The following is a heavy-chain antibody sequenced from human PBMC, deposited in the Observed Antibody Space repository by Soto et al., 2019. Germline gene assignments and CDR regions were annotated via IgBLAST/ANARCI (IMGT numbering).Heavy chain of an antibody. CDR1: VGDC. V-gene: IGHV4-30-2*01. CDR2: IHHSGST. D-gene: IGHD3-3*01. J-gene: IGHJ5*02. CDR3: TRRGGGGSGVFMIDWLGP. Sequence: VGDCRTLIRKQPEKGLEWIGYIHHSGSTYYNPSLKSRVTLSADKSKNQFFLNLASVTAADTAMYYCTRRGGGGSGVFMIDWLGPCGQGTQVTVSS.